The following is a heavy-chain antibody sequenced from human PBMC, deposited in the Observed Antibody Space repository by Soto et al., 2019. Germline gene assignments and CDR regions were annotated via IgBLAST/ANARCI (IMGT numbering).Heavy chain of an antibody. CDR2: AYYRSQWYY. V-gene: IGHV6-1*01. D-gene: IGHD2-21*02. J-gene: IGHJ6*02. Sequence: SQTLSLTCAISGDSVSSNTAAWNWSRQSPSRGLEWLGRAYYRSQWYYDSAVSVRSRITVIPDTSKNQFSLQLHSVTPEYTTVYYCTSLKGDSELYNGMGFWGQGTTVTGSS. CDR3: TSLKGDSELYNGMGF. CDR1: GDSVSSNTAA.